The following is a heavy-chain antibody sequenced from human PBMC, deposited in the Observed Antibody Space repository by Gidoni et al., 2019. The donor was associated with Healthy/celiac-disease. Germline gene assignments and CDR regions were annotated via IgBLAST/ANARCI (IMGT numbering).Heavy chain of an antibody. CDR3: ASPYSNYYFDY. CDR1: GGTFSSYT. J-gene: IGHJ4*02. D-gene: IGHD6-13*01. Sequence: QVQLVQSGAEVKKPGSSVKVSCKASGGTFSSYTISWVRQAPGQGLEWMGRIIPILGIANYAQKFQGRVTITADKSTSTAYMELSSLRSEDTAVYYCASPYSNYYFDYWGQGTLVTVSS. CDR2: IIPILGIA. V-gene: IGHV1-69*02.